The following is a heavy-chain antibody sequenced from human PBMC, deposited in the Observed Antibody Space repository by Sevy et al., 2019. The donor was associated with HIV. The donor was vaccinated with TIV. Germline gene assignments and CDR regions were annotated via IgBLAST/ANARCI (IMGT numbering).Heavy chain of an antibody. CDR1: GLTFSNYA. D-gene: IGHD3-22*01. CDR3: ARGGYYYDNAAYYALDS. V-gene: IGHV3-33*01. CDR2: IWSDGAYQ. J-gene: IGHJ4*02. Sequence: GSLRLSCAATGLTFSNYAMHWVRQAPGKGMEWVAIIWSDGAYQYHGDSVKGRFTISRDNSKNTLYLQMNNVRVEDTAVYYCARGGYYYDNAAYYALDSWGQGTLVTVSS.